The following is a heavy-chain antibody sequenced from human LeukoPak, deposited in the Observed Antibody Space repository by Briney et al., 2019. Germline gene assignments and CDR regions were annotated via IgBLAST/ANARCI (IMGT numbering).Heavy chain of an antibody. D-gene: IGHD2-15*01. V-gene: IGHV3-7*05. CDR1: GFSFSTYW. J-gene: IGHJ4*02. CDR3: ARVGSTCDH. Sequence: GGSLRLSCAASGFSFSTYWMSWVRQAPGKGLEWVANIKKDGSEKYYVDSVKGRFTISRDNAKSSLYLQMNSLRAEDTAVHYCARVGSTCDHWGQGTLVTVSS. CDR2: IKKDGSEK.